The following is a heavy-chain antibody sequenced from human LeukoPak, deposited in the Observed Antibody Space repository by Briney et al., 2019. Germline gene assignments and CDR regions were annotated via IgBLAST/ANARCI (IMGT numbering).Heavy chain of an antibody. V-gene: IGHV3-74*01. Sequence: GGSLRLSCAASGFTFSSYWMHWVRQAPGKGLVWVSRINSDGSSTSYADSVKGRFTISRDNAKNTLYLQMNSLRAEDTAVYYCAREGEYSGYDYFDYWGQGTLVTVSS. J-gene: IGHJ4*02. CDR1: GFTFSSYW. D-gene: IGHD5-12*01. CDR2: INSDGSST. CDR3: AREGEYSGYDYFDY.